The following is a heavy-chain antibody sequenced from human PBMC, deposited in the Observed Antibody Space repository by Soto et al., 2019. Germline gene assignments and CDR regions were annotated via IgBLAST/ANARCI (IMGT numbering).Heavy chain of an antibody. CDR2: ISSSSSYT. CDR1: GFTFSDYY. J-gene: IGHJ5*02. CDR3: AREPGIAAAGTIDWFAP. Sequence: QVQLVESGGGLVKPGGSLRLSCAASGFTFSDYYMSWIRQAPGKGLEWVSYISSSSSYTNYADSVKGRFTISRDNAKNSLYLQMNSLRAEDTAVYYCAREPGIAAAGTIDWFAPWGQGTLVTVSS. V-gene: IGHV3-11*05. D-gene: IGHD6-13*01.